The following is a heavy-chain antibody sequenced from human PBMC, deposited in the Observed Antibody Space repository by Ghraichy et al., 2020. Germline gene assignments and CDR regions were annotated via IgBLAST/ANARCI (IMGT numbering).Heavy chain of an antibody. J-gene: IGHJ4*02. CDR2: ISGSADTT. CDR1: GFTFNNYA. V-gene: IGHV3-23*01. Sequence: GGSLRLSCAASGFTFNNYAMSWVRQAPGKGLEWVSAISGSADTTYYANSVRGRFTISRDNSKNSVYLQMNSLRAEDTAVYYCAWHSRWSDFDCWGQGTLGSVSS. D-gene: IGHD4-23*01. CDR3: AWHSRWSDFDC.